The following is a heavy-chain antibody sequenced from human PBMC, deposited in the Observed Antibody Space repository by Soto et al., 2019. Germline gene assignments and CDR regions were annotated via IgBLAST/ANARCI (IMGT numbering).Heavy chain of an antibody. CDR1: GDSASSNSAA. Sequence: SQTLSLTCAISGDSASSNSAAWNWIRQSPSRGLEWLGRTYYRSKWYNDYAVSVESRTTINPAPNENQFSIQLNSVTPEATAIYYCARGLNYYATESPSYGMDVWGQGTTVTVSS. V-gene: IGHV6-1*01. CDR2: TYYRSKWYN. J-gene: IGHJ6*02. CDR3: ARGLNYYATESPSYGMDV. D-gene: IGHD3-10*01.